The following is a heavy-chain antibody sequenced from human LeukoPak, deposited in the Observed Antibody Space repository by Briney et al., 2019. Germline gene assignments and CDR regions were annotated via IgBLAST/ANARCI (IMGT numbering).Heavy chain of an antibody. Sequence: GGSLRLSCAASGFTFSSYAMHWVRQAPGKGLEWVAVISYDGSNKYYADSVKGRFTISRDNSKNTLYLQMNSLRAEDTAVYYCARDHGRSLDPWGQGTLVTVSS. CDR1: GFTFSSYA. CDR2: ISYDGSNK. CDR3: ARDHGRSLDP. J-gene: IGHJ5*02. D-gene: IGHD1-26*01. V-gene: IGHV3-30-3*01.